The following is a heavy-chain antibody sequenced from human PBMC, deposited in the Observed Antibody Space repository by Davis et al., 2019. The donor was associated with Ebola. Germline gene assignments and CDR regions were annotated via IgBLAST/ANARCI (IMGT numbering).Heavy chain of an antibody. V-gene: IGHV3-23*01. Sequence: PGGSLRLSCAASGFTFSSYAMSWVRQAPGKGLEWVSGISGSGDRTYYADSVRGRFTISRDNSKNTLDLQMNSLRAEDTAVILLPTPASDWGKGTTVIVSS. CDR3: PTPASD. J-gene: IGHJ6*04. D-gene: IGHD2-15*01. CDR1: GFTFSSYA. CDR2: ISGSGDRT.